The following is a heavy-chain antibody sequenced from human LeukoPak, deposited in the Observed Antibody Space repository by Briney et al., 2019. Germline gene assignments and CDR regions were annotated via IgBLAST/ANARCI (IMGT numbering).Heavy chain of an antibody. Sequence: SETLSLTCAVYGGSFSGYYWNWIRQPPGKGLEWIGEINHSGSTNYNPSLKRRVTISVDTSKNQFSLKLSSVTAADTALYYCAREYYYDSSGYYYRYYYYGMDVWGQGTTVTVSS. V-gene: IGHV4-34*01. D-gene: IGHD3-22*01. CDR2: INHSGST. CDR3: AREYYYDSSGYYYRYYYYGMDV. J-gene: IGHJ6*02. CDR1: GGSFSGYY.